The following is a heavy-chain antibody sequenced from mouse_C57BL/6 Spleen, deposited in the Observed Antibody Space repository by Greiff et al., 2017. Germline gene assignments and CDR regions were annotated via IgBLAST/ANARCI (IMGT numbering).Heavy chain of an antibody. J-gene: IGHJ3*01. D-gene: IGHD2-3*01. CDR2: ISYSGST. V-gene: IGHV3-1*01. Sequence: VQLKESGPGMVKPSQSLSLTCTVTGYSITSGYDWHWIRHFPGNKLEWMGYISYSGSTNYNPSLKSRISITHDTSKNHFFLTLNSVTTEDTATYYCARGDGYSAPPSYWGQGTLVSVSA. CDR1: GYSITSGYD. CDR3: ARGDGYSAPPSY.